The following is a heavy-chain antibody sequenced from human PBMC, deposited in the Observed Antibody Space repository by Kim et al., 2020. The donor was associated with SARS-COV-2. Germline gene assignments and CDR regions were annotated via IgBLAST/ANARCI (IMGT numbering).Heavy chain of an antibody. CDR2: ISSSSSTI. Sequence: GGSLRLSCAASGFTFSSYSMNWVRQAPGKGLEWVSYISSSSSTIYYADSVKGRFTISRDNAKNSLYLQMNSLRAEDTAVYYCARGTYYDILTGYYFYYYYGMDVWGQGTTVTVSS. J-gene: IGHJ6*02. CDR1: GFTFSSYS. D-gene: IGHD3-9*01. CDR3: ARGTYYDILTGYYFYYYYGMDV. V-gene: IGHV3-48*04.